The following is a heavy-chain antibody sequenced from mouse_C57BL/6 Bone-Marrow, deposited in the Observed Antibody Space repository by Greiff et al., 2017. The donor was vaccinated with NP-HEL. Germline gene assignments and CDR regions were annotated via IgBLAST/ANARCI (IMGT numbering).Heavy chain of an antibody. Sequence: VQLQQSGPELVKPGASVKISCKASGYTFTDYYMNWVKQSHGKSLEWIGDINPNNGGTSYNQKFKGKATLTVDKSSSTAYMELRSLTSEDSAVYYCARSGHYYGSSSDYWGQGTTLTVSS. V-gene: IGHV1-26*01. J-gene: IGHJ2*01. CDR2: INPNNGGT. CDR1: GYTFTDYY. D-gene: IGHD1-1*01. CDR3: ARSGHYYGSSSDY.